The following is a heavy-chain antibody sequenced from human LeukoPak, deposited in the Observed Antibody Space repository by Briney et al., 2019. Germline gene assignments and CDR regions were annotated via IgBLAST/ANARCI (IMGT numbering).Heavy chain of an antibody. CDR1: GFTFSDYA. CDR3: ARDRVAAAPGY. J-gene: IGHJ4*02. V-gene: IGHV3-23*01. CDR2: ISNSDVT. D-gene: IGHD6-13*01. Sequence: GGSLRLSCAASGFTFSDYAMAWVRRAPGKGLEWLSAISNSDVTFYADSVKGRFTTSRDNSKNTLYLQMNSLRAEDTAVYYCARDRVAAAPGYWGQGTLVTVSS.